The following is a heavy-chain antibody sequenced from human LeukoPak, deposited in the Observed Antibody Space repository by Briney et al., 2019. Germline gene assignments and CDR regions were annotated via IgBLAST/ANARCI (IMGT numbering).Heavy chain of an antibody. V-gene: IGHV3-48*03. CDR2: ISSSGLTI. J-gene: IGHJ4*02. CDR3: ARDPSLDY. CDR1: GFTFSSYE. Sequence: GGSLRLSCTASGFTFSSYEMNWVRQAPGKGLEWVSYISSSGLTIDYADSVKGRFTISRDNAKNSLYLQMNSLRAEDTAVYYCARDPSLDYWGQGTLVTVSS.